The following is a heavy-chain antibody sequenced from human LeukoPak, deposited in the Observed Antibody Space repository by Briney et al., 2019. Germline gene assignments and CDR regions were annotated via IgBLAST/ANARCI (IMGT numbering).Heavy chain of an antibody. CDR1: GYTFTSYG. D-gene: IGHD3-22*01. Sequence: ASVKVSCKASGYTFTSYGISWVRQAPGQGLEWMGWISAYNGNTNYAQKLQGRVTMTTDTSTSTAYMELRSLRSDDTAVCYCAREYYYDSSGYCYFDYWGQGTLVTVSS. V-gene: IGHV1-18*01. CDR3: AREYYYDSSGYCYFDY. CDR2: ISAYNGNT. J-gene: IGHJ4*02.